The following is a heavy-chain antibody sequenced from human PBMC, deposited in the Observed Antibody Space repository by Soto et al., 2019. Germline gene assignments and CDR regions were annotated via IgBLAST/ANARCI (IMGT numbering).Heavy chain of an antibody. CDR1: ESTVSRDW. Sequence: EVHLVESGGGLVQTGGSLRLSCAIFESTVSRDWMNWVRQAPGKGLEWVAHRTQDGSEKYYVDSVKGRFTISRDNAKKSLYLQMNSVRPADTAIYYCSGGVGDAFWGQGTLVTVSS. J-gene: IGHJ4*02. V-gene: IGHV3-7*04. CDR3: SGGVGDAF. D-gene: IGHD1-26*01. CDR2: RTQDGSEK.